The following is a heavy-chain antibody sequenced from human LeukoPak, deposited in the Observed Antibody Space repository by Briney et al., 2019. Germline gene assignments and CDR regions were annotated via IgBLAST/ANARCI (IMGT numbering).Heavy chain of an antibody. CDR2: ISHSGGLT. J-gene: IGHJ1*01. D-gene: IGHD3-16*01. V-gene: IGHV3-23*01. CDR3: AKDDDWGRYKH. Sequence: GGSLKLSCLASGFRFISHGINGFGQAPGRGRDGVSGISHSGGLTYYTDSVKGRFTISSENSKNTQSLQMNSLRAEDTAVYYCAKDDDWGRYKHWGQGTLVTVSS. CDR1: GFRFISHG.